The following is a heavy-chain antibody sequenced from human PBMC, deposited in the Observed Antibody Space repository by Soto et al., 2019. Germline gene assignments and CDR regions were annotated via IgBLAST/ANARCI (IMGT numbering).Heavy chain of an antibody. Sequence: EVQLVESGGGLVKPGGSLRLSCAASGFSFSYAWMSWVRQAPGKGLEWVGSIKSKTDRGTTDYAAPVKGRFTISRDDLKNTLFLQMNSLKTEDTAVYYCTTAMDLGELSLPLHFAYWGQGTRVTVSS. J-gene: IGHJ4*02. V-gene: IGHV3-15*01. CDR1: GFSFSYAW. CDR3: TTAMDLGELSLPLHFAY. D-gene: IGHD3-16*02. CDR2: IKSKTDRGTT.